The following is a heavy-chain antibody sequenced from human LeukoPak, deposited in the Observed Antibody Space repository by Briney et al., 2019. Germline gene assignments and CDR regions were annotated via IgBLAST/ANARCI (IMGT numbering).Heavy chain of an antibody. V-gene: IGHV3-30*18. CDR3: AKEPSLYYDFWSGYYTDYFDY. J-gene: IGHJ4*02. D-gene: IGHD3-3*01. Sequence: PGRSLRLSCAASGFTFSSYGMHWVRQAPGKGLEWVAVISYDGSNKYYADSVKGRFTISRDNSKNTLYLQMNSLRAEDTAVYYCAKEPSLYYDFWSGYYTDYFDYWGQGTLVTVSS. CDR1: GFTFSSYG. CDR2: ISYDGSNK.